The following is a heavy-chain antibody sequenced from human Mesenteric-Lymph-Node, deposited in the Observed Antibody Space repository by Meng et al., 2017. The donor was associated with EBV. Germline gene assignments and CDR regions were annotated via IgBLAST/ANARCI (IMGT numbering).Heavy chain of an antibody. CDR3: ARGKTVGRSPWFDP. V-gene: IGHV4-34*01. J-gene: IGHJ5*02. D-gene: IGHD4-11*01. CDR1: GGSVSGYY. CDR2: SNQSGST. Sequence: VHLKQWGAGLLQPSETLSLTCAVYGGSVSGYYWTWIRQSPGKGLEWIGESNQSGSTSYNPSLKSRVTISVDTSQNQFSLKLSSVTAADTAVYYCARGKTVGRSPWFDPWGQGTLVTVSS.